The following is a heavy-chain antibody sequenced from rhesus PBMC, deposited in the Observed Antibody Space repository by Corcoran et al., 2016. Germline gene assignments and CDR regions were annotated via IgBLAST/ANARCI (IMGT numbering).Heavy chain of an antibody. V-gene: IGHV4-165*01. D-gene: IGHD3-9*01. CDR2: ISGSSGST. Sequence: QVQLQESGPGLVKPSATLSLTCAVSGGSFSGYYWGWIRQPPGKGLEWIGYISGSSGSTDYNPSLKSRVTLSVDTSKNQLSLKLSSVTAADTAVYYCAREAFTRMITVTIGDSLDVWGRGVLVTVSS. CDR1: GGSFSGYY. J-gene: IGHJ5-2*02. CDR3: AREAFTRMITVTIGDSLDV.